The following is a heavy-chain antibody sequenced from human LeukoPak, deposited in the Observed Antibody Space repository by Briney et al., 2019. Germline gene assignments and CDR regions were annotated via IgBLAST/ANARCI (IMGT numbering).Heavy chain of an antibody. D-gene: IGHD6-19*01. Sequence: GGSLRLSCAASGFTFSSYAMHWVRQAPGKGLEWVAVISYDGSNKYYADSVKGRFTISRDNSKNTLYLQMNSLRAEDTAVYYCARDGNGSGWPGAFDIWGQGTMVTVSS. CDR2: ISYDGSNK. CDR1: GFTFSSYA. CDR3: ARDGNGSGWPGAFDI. V-gene: IGHV3-30-3*01. J-gene: IGHJ3*02.